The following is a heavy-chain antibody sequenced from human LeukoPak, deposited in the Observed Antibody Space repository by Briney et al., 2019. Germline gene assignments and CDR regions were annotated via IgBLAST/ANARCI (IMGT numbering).Heavy chain of an antibody. CDR1: GYTFTSYW. D-gene: IGHD2-15*01. J-gene: IGHJ4*02. Sequence: PGESLKISCRGSGYTFTSYWITWVRQMPGKGLEWMGRIDPSDSHASYSPSLQGHVTISADKSINTAYLQWSSLKAPDTAMYYCARHDCSGGSCPLAYWGQGTLVTVPS. CDR3: ARHDCSGGSCPLAY. V-gene: IGHV5-10-1*01. CDR2: IDPSDSHA.